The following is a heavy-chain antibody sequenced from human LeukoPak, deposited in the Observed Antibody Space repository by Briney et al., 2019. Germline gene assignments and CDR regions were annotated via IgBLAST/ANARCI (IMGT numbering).Heavy chain of an antibody. CDR2: ITPMSATP. CDR1: AGTFSRYA. J-gene: IGHJ3*02. Sequence: EASVKVSCKTSAGTFSRYAISWVRQAPGQGLEWMGRITPMSATPSQTQWIQGRVTITADISTNTVYLDLSSLRSEDTALYFCAGDPPGTPVGFDIWGQGTMGTVSS. V-gene: IGHV1-69*06. CDR3: AGDPPGTPVGFDI. D-gene: IGHD3-10*01.